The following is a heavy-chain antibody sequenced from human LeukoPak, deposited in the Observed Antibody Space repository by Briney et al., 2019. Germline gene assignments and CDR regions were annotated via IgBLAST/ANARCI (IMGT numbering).Heavy chain of an antibody. J-gene: IGHJ5*02. V-gene: IGHV1-3*01. Sequence: ASVTVSCTVSGYTFTTYAIHWVRQAPGQRLEWMGWINVGNANTKYSQKLQGRVTITRDSSASTAYMELSTLRSEDTAVYYCARVPYYYDNNWFDPWGQGTLVTVSS. CDR2: INVGNANT. CDR3: ARVPYYYDNNWFDP. D-gene: IGHD3-22*01. CDR1: GYTFTTYA.